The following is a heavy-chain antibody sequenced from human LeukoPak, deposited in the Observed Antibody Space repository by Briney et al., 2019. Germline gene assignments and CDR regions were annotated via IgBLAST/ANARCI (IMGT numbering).Heavy chain of an antibody. D-gene: IGHD3-22*01. CDR1: GFTFSSYS. CDR2: ISSSSSYT. CDR3: ARVIQTFYYDSSGYYSSASNDF. J-gene: IGHJ4*02. V-gene: IGHV3-21*01. Sequence: GGSLRLSCAASGFTFSSYSMNWVRQAPGKGLEWVSPISSSSSYTYYADSVKGRFTISRDNAKNSLYLQMNSLRAEDTAVYYCARVIQTFYYDSSGYYSSASNDFWGQGTLVTVSS.